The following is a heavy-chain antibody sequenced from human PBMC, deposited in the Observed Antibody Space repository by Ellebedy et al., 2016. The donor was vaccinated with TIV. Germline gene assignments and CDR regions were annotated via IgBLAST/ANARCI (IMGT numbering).Heavy chain of an antibody. J-gene: IGHJ4*02. CDR2: IKSKTDGGTT. CDR3: TTDYKAVVTAIPYY. CDR1: GFTFSNAW. V-gene: IGHV3-15*01. D-gene: IGHD2-21*02. Sequence: GESLKISCAASGFTFSNAWMSWVCQAPGKGLEWVGRIKSKTDGGTTDYAAPVKGRFTISRGDSKNTLYLQMNSLKTEDTAVYYCTTDYKAVVTAIPYYWGQGTLVTVSS.